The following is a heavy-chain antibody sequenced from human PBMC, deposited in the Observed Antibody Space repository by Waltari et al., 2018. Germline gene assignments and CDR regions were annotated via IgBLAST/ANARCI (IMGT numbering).Heavy chain of an antibody. V-gene: IGHV3-48*01. Sequence: EVQLVESGGGLVQPWGSLRLSCGVSGFTFSSYSMNWVRQAPGKGLEWVSYISGSSSTIYYADSVKGRFTSARDNAKNSMHLQMSSLRAEDTAVYYCATAARRRDVGDLSWGQGTLVTVSS. CDR1: GFTFSSYS. CDR3: ATAARRRDVGDLS. D-gene: IGHD3-16*02. CDR2: ISGSSSTI. J-gene: IGHJ4*02.